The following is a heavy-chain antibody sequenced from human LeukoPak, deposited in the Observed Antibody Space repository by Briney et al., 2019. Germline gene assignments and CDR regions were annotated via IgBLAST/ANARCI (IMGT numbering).Heavy chain of an antibody. V-gene: IGHV3-53*05. D-gene: IGHD6-13*01. CDR3: AKLWAAAGTRDY. Sequence: GGSLRLSCAASGFTVSSNYMSWVRQAPGKGLEWVSVIYSGGSTYYADSVKGRFTISRDNSKNTLYLQMNSLRAEDTAVYYCAKLWAAAGTRDYWGQGTLVTVSS. CDR2: IYSGGST. J-gene: IGHJ4*02. CDR1: GFTVSSNY.